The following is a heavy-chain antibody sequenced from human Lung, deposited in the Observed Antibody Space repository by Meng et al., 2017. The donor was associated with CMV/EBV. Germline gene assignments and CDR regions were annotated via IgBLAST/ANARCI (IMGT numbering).Heavy chain of an antibody. J-gene: IGHJ4*02. V-gene: IGHV1-46*01. D-gene: IGHD5-24*01. Sequence: ASXXVSXKASGYTFTTNYIHWGRQAPGQGLEWMGIIDPNEGSTSHTEKFQGRVTMTRDTSTNTVYMELSSLRSEDTAVYYCAREGRDDYNSPRDYFDYWGQGXLVTVSS. CDR1: GYTFTTNY. CDR3: AREGRDDYNSPRDYFDY. CDR2: IDPNEGST.